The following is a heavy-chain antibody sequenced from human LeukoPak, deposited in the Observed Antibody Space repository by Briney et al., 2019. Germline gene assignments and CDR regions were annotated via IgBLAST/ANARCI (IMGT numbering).Heavy chain of an antibody. V-gene: IGHV1-18*01. CDR2: IRAYNDGT. D-gene: IGHD3-22*01. CDR3: ARDPLEYFDSSNHGH. Sequence: GASVKVSCKASGYTFTSYGINWVRQAPGQGLEWLGWIRAYNDGTNYAPKFQGRVIMTTDTSTNTAYMELRSLRSDDTAVYYCARDPLEYFDSSNHGHWGQGTLLTVSS. CDR1: GYTFTSYG. J-gene: IGHJ4*02.